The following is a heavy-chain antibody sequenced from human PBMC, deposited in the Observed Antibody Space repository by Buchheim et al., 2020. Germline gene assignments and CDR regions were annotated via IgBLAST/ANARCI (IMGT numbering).Heavy chain of an antibody. V-gene: IGHV4-31*03. CDR1: GGSISSGGYY. D-gene: IGHD3-10*01. J-gene: IGHJ4*02. CDR2: IYYSGST. Sequence: QVQLQESGPGLVKPSQTLSLTCTVSGGSISSGGYYWSWIRQHPGKGLEWIGYIYYSGSTYYNPSLKSRVTISVDTFKNQFSLKLSSVTAADTAVYYCARISMVQGVIITGLDKNDYLGQGTL. CDR3: ARISMVQGVIITGLDKNDY.